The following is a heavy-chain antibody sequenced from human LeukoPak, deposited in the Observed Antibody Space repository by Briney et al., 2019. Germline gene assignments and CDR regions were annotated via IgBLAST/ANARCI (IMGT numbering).Heavy chain of an antibody. D-gene: IGHD3/OR15-3a*01. CDR2: ISYDGSEQ. V-gene: IGHV3-30*04. Sequence: TGGSLRLSCAASGFTFSHYAMYWVRQAPGKGLEWVALISYDGSEQHYADSVKGRFTISRDSPKNTLYLQMSTLRPEDTAVYYCARERTGFYAEYWGQGTLVTVSS. CDR1: GFTFSHYA. J-gene: IGHJ4*02. CDR3: ARERTGFYAEY.